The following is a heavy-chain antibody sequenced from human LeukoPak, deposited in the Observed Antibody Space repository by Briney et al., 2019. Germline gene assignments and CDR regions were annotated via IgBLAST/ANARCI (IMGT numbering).Heavy chain of an antibody. D-gene: IGHD2-2*01. Sequence: SETLSLTCTVSGGSLTSGSYYWSWIRQPAGKGLEWIGRIYTSGNTNYNPSLKSRVTISIDTSKNQFSLKLSSVTAADTAVYYCARGTRGYCSSTSCHAWFDPWGQGTLVTVSS. J-gene: IGHJ5*02. CDR1: GGSLTSGSYY. V-gene: IGHV4-61*02. CDR2: IYTSGNT. CDR3: ARGTRGYCSSTSCHAWFDP.